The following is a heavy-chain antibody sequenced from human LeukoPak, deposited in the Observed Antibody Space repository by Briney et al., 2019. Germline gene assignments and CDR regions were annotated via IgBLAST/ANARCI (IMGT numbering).Heavy chain of an antibody. CDR1: GYTFTSYA. J-gene: IGHJ4*02. Sequence: SVKVSCKASGYTFTSYAISWVRQAPGQGLEWMGGIIPIFGTANYAQKFQGRVTITADESTSTAYMELSSLRSEDTAVYYCARDSSGGSSWSDWGQGALVTVSS. V-gene: IGHV1-69*13. CDR3: ARDSSGGSSWSD. CDR2: IIPIFGTA. D-gene: IGHD6-13*01.